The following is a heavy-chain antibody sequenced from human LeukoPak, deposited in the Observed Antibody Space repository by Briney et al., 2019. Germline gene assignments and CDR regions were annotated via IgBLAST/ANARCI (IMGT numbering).Heavy chain of an antibody. CDR2: INQDGSEK. D-gene: IGHD1-1*01. CDR3: ARGKTTSGMSAGY. CDR1: GFTFSSYW. V-gene: IGHV3-7*01. J-gene: IGHJ4*02. Sequence: SGGSLRLSCAASGFTFSSYWMSWFRQAPGKGLEWVVNINQDGSEKYYVDSVKGRFTISRDNAKNSLSLQMNSLRAEDTAVYYCARGKTTSGMSAGYWGQGTLVTVSP.